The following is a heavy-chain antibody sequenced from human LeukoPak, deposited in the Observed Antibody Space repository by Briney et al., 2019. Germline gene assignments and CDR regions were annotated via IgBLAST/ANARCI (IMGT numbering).Heavy chain of an antibody. D-gene: IGHD3-22*01. CDR2: INPNSGGT. Sequence: VASVKVSCKASGYTFTSYYVHWVRQAPGQGLEWMGWINPNSGGTNYAQKFQGWVTMTRDTSISTAYMELSRLRSDDTAVYYCASAAGRDSSGYHYYYYGMDVWGQGTTVTVSS. J-gene: IGHJ6*02. CDR3: ASAAGRDSSGYHYYYYGMDV. V-gene: IGHV1-2*04. CDR1: GYTFTSYY.